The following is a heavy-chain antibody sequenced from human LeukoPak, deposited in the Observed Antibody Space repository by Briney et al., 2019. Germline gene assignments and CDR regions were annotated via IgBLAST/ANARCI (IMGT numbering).Heavy chain of an antibody. CDR2: IYYSGST. CDR1: GGSISSSSYY. V-gene: IGHV4-39*01. J-gene: IGHJ4*02. Sequence: PSETLSLTCTASGGSISSSSYYWGWIRQPPGKGLEWIGSIYYSGSTYYNPSLKSRVTISVDTSKNQFSLKLSSVTAADTAIYYCATYTRHCSGGTCYSIDYWGQGTLVTVSS. CDR3: ATYTRHCSGGTCYSIDY. D-gene: IGHD2-15*01.